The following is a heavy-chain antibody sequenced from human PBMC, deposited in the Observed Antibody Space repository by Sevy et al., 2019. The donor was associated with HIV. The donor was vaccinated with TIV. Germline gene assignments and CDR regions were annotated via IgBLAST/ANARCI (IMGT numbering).Heavy chain of an antibody. CDR3: AGERYCGGDCYSHFDY. CDR1: GYTFTSYY. Sequence: ASVKVSCKASGYTFTSYYMHWVRQAPGQGLEWMGIINPSGGSTSYAQKFQGRVTMTRETSTSTVYMELSSLRSEDTAVYYCAGERYCGGDCYSHFDYWGQGTLVTVSS. D-gene: IGHD2-21*02. CDR2: INPSGGST. V-gene: IGHV1-46*01. J-gene: IGHJ4*02.